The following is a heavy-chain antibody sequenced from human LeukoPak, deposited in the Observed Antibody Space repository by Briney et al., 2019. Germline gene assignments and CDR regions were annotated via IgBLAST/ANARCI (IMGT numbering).Heavy chain of an antibody. CDR1: GFTFSTYY. J-gene: IGHJ4*02. CDR3: AGGSGWLIDS. D-gene: IGHD6-19*01. V-gene: IGHV3-7*05. Sequence: GGSLSLSCAASGFTFSTYYMAWVRQAPGKGLEWVANIKQDGSEKFYVDSVKGRFTISRDNGGNSLYLQMNSLRAEDTAVYYCAGGSGWLIDSWGRGTLVTVSS. CDR2: IKQDGSEK.